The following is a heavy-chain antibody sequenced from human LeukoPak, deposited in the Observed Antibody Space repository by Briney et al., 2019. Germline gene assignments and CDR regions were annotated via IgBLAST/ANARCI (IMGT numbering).Heavy chain of an antibody. CDR1: GFTFSSYW. D-gene: IGHD3-10*01. Sequence: GGSLRLSCAASGFTFSSYWMSWVRQAPGKGLEWVANIKQDGSEKYYVDSVKGRFTISRDNAKNSLYLQMNSLRAEDTAVYYRARDTITMVRGVTSIHDYWGQGTLVTVSS. J-gene: IGHJ4*02. CDR3: ARDTITMVRGVTSIHDY. V-gene: IGHV3-7*01. CDR2: IKQDGSEK.